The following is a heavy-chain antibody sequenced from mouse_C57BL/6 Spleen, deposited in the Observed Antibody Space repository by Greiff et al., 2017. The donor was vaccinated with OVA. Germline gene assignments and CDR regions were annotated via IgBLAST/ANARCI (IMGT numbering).Heavy chain of an antibody. J-gene: IGHJ3*01. Sequence: EVQLVESGEGLVKPGGSLKLSCAASGFTFSSYAMSWVRQTPEKRLEWVAYISSGGDYIYYADTVKGRFTISRDNARNTLYLQMSSLKSEDTAMYYCTRDGGNYDWFAYWGQGTLVTVSA. V-gene: IGHV5-9-1*02. D-gene: IGHD2-1*01. CDR3: TRDGGNYDWFAY. CDR1: GFTFSSYA. CDR2: ISSGGDYI.